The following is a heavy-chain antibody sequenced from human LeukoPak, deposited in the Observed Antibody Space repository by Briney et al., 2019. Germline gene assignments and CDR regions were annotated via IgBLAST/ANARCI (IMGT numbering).Heavy chain of an antibody. V-gene: IGHV1-69*13. CDR1: GGTFSSYA. CDR3: ARDNGYCTNGVCYAFDY. Sequence: SVTVSCKASGGTFSSYAISWVRQAPGQGLEWMGGIIPIFGTANYAQKFQGRVTITADESTSTAYMELSSLRSEDTAVYYCARDNGYCTNGVCYAFDYWGQGTLVTVSS. CDR2: IIPIFGTA. J-gene: IGHJ4*02. D-gene: IGHD2-8*01.